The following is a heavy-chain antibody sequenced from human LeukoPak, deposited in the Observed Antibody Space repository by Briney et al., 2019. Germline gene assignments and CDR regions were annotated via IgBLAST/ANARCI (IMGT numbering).Heavy chain of an antibody. D-gene: IGHD4-17*01. CDR1: GFTFSSYA. J-gene: IGHJ4*02. CDR3: ARVSGDYTGDFDY. CDR2: ISYDGSNK. Sequence: PGRSLRLSCAASGFTFSSYAMHWVRQAPGKGLEWVAVISYDGSNKYYADSVKGRFTISRDNSKNTLYLQMNSLRAEDTAVYYCARVSGDYTGDFDYWGQGTLVTVSS. V-gene: IGHV3-30*04.